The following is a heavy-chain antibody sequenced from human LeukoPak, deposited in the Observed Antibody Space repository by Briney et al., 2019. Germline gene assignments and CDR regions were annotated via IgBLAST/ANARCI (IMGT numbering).Heavy chain of an antibody. V-gene: IGHV3-23*01. CDR3: AKFKEYYYDSSGYYYLPYFDY. J-gene: IGHJ4*02. CDR2: ISGSGGST. D-gene: IGHD3-22*01. CDR1: GFTFSSYE. Sequence: GGSLRLSCAASGFTFSSYEMNWVRQAPGKGLEWVSAISGSGGSTYYADSVKGRFTISRDNSKNTLYLQMNSLRAEDTAVYYCAKFKEYYYDSSGYYYLPYFDYWGQGTLVTVSS.